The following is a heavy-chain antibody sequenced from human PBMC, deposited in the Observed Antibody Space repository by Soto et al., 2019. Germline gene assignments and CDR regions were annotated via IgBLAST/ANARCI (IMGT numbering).Heavy chain of an antibody. J-gene: IGHJ4*02. D-gene: IGHD3-9*01. Sequence: PSETLSITCTVSGDSISTFYWSWIRQPPGKGLEWIGYIHYSGSTNYNPSLKSQVVISVDTSKNQFSLKLSSVTAADTAVYFCARLGSNRYVHSVPATLFTVSS. CDR3: ARLGSNRYVH. CDR2: IHYSGST. CDR1: GDSISTFY. V-gene: IGHV4-59*01.